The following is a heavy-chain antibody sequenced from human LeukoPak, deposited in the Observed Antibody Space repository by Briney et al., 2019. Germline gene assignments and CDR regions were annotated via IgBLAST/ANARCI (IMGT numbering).Heavy chain of an antibody. J-gene: IGHJ4*02. D-gene: IGHD6-19*01. CDR2: VYYSGST. V-gene: IGHV4-61*01. Sequence: SETLSLTCTVSGGSVSTNSYYWNWIRQPPGKGLEWFGYVYYSGSTNYNPSLKSRVTISVDTSKNQFSLKLTSVTAADTAVYYCARDPIAVPEPFDYWGQGTLVTVSS. CDR1: GGSVSTNSYY. CDR3: ARDPIAVPEPFDY.